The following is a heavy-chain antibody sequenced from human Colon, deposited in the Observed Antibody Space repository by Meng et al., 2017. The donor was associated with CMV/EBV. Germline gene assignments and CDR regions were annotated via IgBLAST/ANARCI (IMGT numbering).Heavy chain of an antibody. Sequence: LRIACAASGFTFSSYEMNWVRQAPGKGLEWISHISSTGRTIYYADSVKGRFTVSRDNAKNSLYLQMDSLRAEDSAVYYCARDRDGNLWGQGTLVTVSS. CDR2: ISSTGRTI. D-gene: IGHD2-21*02. V-gene: IGHV3-48*03. CDR1: GFTFSSYE. J-gene: IGHJ5*02. CDR3: ARDRDGNL.